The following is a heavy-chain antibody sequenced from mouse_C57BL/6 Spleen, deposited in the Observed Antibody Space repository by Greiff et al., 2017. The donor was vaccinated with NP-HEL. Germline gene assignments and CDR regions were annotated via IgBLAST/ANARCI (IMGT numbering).Heavy chain of an antibody. Sequence: QVQLKQPGAELVKPGASVKMSCKASGYTFTSYWITWVKQRPGQGLEWIGDIYPGSGSTNYNEKFKSKATLTVDTSSSTAYMQLSSLTSEDSAVYYCARHYDYDVAMDYWGQGTSVTVSS. J-gene: IGHJ4*01. V-gene: IGHV1-55*01. CDR3: ARHYDYDVAMDY. CDR1: GYTFTSYW. D-gene: IGHD2-4*01. CDR2: IYPGSGST.